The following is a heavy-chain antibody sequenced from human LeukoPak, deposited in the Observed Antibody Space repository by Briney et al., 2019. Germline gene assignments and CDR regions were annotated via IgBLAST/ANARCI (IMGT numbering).Heavy chain of an antibody. CDR1: GGSISSSSYY. CDR2: IYYSGST. V-gene: IGHV4-39*01. CDR3: ASSLWSGYYSAHYFDY. Sequence: KPSETLSLTCTVSGGSISSSSYYWGWIRQPPGKGLEWIGRIYYSGSTYYNPSLKSRVTISVDTSKNQFSLKLSSVTAADTAVYYCASSLWSGYYSAHYFDYWGQGTLVTVSS. J-gene: IGHJ4*02. D-gene: IGHD3-3*01.